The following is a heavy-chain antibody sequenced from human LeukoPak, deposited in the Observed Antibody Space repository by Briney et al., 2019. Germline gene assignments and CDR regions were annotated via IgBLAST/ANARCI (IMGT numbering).Heavy chain of an antibody. J-gene: IGHJ4*02. D-gene: IGHD3-22*01. Sequence: VGSLRLSCAASGFTFNSYAMHWVRQAPGKGLEWVAFIWYDGSNKYYADSVKGRFTFSRDNSKNTVYLQMNSLRAEDTAVYYCGRDERGYYNSSGFYGAIDFWGQGALVTVSS. CDR3: GRDERGYYNSSGFYGAIDF. CDR1: GFTFNSYA. CDR2: IWYDGSNK. V-gene: IGHV3-33*01.